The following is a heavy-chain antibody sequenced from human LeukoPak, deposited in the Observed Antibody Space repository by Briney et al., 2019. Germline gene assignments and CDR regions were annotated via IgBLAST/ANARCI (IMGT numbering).Heavy chain of an antibody. Sequence: GGSLRLSCAASGFTFSSYAMHWVRQAAGKGLEWVAVISYDGSNKYYADSVKGRFTISRDNSKNTLYLQMNSLRAEDTAVYYCARDYCSGGSCYGYYYYYYGMDVWGQGTTVTVSS. CDR3: ARDYCSGGSCYGYYYYYYGMDV. D-gene: IGHD2-15*01. V-gene: IGHV3-30-3*01. CDR1: GFTFSSYA. CDR2: ISYDGSNK. J-gene: IGHJ6*02.